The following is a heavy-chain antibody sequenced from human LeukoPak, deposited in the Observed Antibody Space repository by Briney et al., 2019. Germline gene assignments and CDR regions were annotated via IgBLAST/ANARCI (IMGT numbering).Heavy chain of an antibody. CDR2: IDKDGSDK. V-gene: IGHV3-7*01. D-gene: IGHD3-3*01. J-gene: IGHJ4*02. CDR1: GFTFSSYW. Sequence: GRSLRLSCAASGFTFSSYWMSWVRQAPGKGLEWVANIDKDGSDKYYVDSVKGRFTISRDNAKNSLYLQMNSLRAEDTAVYYCARTRITIFGVVTPFDYWGQGTLVTVSS. CDR3: ARTRITIFGVVTPFDY.